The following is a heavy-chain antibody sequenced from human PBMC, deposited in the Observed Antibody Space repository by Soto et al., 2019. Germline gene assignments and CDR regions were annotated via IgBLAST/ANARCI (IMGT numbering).Heavy chain of an antibody. CDR1: GDSVSNYVAA. V-gene: IGHV6-1*01. CDR3: ARGIGVGWYFDP. CDR2: TYYTSKWNN. Sequence: PSQTLSLTCAISGDSVSNYVAAWNWIRQSPSRGLEWLGKTYYTSKWNNDYAVSVKSRITLNADTSKNQISLQLSSVTPEDTAVYYCARGIGVGWYFDPWGRGTLVTVSS. J-gene: IGHJ2*01. D-gene: IGHD3-10*01.